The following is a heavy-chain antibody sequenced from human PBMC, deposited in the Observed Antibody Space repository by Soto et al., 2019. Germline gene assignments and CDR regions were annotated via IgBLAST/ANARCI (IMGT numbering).Heavy chain of an antibody. D-gene: IGHD3-3*01. V-gene: IGHV1-8*01. CDR3: ASPARNYDFWSGYSFDI. Sequence: ASVKVSCKASGYTFTSYDINWVRQATGQGLEWMGWMNPNSGNTGYAQKFQGRVTMTRNTSISTAYMELSSLRSEDTAVYYCASPARNYDFWSGYSFDIWGQGTMVTFSS. CDR2: MNPNSGNT. J-gene: IGHJ3*02. CDR1: GYTFTSYD.